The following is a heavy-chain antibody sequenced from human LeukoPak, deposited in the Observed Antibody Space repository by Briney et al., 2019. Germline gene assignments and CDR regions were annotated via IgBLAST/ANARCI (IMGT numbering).Heavy chain of an antibody. CDR1: GFTFSSYA. V-gene: IGHV3-23*01. Sequence: LSGGSLRLSCAASGFTFSSYAMSWVRQAPWKGLEWVSAISGSGGSTYYADSVKGRFTVSRDNSKNTLYLQMNSLRAEDTAVYYCARTLQLDYWGQGTLVTVSS. CDR3: ARTLQLDY. D-gene: IGHD1/OR15-1a*01. CDR2: ISGSGGST. J-gene: IGHJ4*02.